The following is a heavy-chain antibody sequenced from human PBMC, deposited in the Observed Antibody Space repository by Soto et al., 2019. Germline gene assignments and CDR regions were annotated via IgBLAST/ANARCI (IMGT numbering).Heavy chain of an antibody. D-gene: IGHD2-2*01. J-gene: IGHJ5*02. Sequence: GGSLRLSCAASGFTFSSYGMHWVRQAPGKGLEWVAVISYDGSNKYYADSVKGRFTISRDNSKNTLYLQMNSLRAEDTAVYYCAKDPRDCSSTSCQRNWFDPWGQGTLVTVSS. V-gene: IGHV3-30*18. CDR1: GFTFSSYG. CDR2: ISYDGSNK. CDR3: AKDPRDCSSTSCQRNWFDP.